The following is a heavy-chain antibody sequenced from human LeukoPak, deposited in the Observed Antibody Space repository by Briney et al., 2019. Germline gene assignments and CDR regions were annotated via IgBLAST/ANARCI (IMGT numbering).Heavy chain of an antibody. D-gene: IGHD3-22*01. V-gene: IGHV3-21*01. CDR3: ARHSSGYHAY. J-gene: IGHJ4*02. Sequence: GGSLRLSCAASGFTVSSNYMSWVRQAPGKGLEWVSSISSSRSDIYYADSVKGRFTISRDNAKNSLYLQMNSLRAEDTAVYYCARHSSGYHAYWGQGTLVTVSS. CDR2: ISSSRSDI. CDR1: GFTVSSNY.